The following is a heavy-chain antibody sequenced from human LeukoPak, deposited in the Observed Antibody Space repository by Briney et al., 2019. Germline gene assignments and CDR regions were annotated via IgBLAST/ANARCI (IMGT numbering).Heavy chain of an antibody. Sequence: GGSLRLSCAASGFTYSSFYMSWVRQAPGKGLEWVANTNPDGSARYYADSVRGRFTISRDNAKNSMYLQMNSLRAEDSAVYYCARSLWPEDYWGQGTLVTVSS. CDR3: ARSLWPEDY. V-gene: IGHV3-7*01. CDR1: GFTYSSFY. D-gene: IGHD2-21*01. J-gene: IGHJ4*02. CDR2: TNPDGSAR.